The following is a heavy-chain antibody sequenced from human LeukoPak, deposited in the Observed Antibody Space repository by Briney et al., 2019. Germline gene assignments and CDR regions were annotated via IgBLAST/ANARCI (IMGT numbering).Heavy chain of an antibody. V-gene: IGHV4-59*01. Sequence: GSLRLSCAASGFTFSSYSMNWVRQAPGKGLEWIGYIYYSGSTNYNPSLKSRVTISVDTSKNQFSLKLSSVTAADTAVYYCARGGITGTISSWFDPWGQGTLVTVSS. CDR2: IYYSGST. CDR3: ARGGITGTISSWFDP. CDR1: GFTFSSYS. D-gene: IGHD1-20*01. J-gene: IGHJ5*02.